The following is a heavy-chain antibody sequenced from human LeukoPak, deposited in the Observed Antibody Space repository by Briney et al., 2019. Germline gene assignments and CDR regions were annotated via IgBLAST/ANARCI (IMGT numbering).Heavy chain of an antibody. V-gene: IGHV1-46*01. Sequence: ASVKVSCKASGYTFTSYGISWVRQAPGQGLEWMGIINPSGDITTYAQKFQGRVTMARDTSTSTVYMELSSLRSEDTAMYYCARSYYDSSDYYWGQGTLVTVSS. CDR1: GYTFTSYG. CDR2: INPSGDIT. D-gene: IGHD3-22*01. J-gene: IGHJ4*02. CDR3: ARSYYDSSDYY.